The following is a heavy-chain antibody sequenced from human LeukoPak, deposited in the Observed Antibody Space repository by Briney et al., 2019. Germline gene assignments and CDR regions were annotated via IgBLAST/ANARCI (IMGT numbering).Heavy chain of an antibody. D-gene: IGHD6-13*01. J-gene: IGHJ4*02. CDR2: ITESGSYQ. CDR3: ARGGPAAGRFDY. Sequence: GGSLRLSCAVSGFTFSSYSMNWVRQAPGKGLEWVSSITESGSYQYYADSVKGRFTISRDNAKNSLYLQMNSLRAEDTAVYYCARGGPAAGRFDYWGQGTLVTVSS. V-gene: IGHV3-21*01. CDR1: GFTFSSYS.